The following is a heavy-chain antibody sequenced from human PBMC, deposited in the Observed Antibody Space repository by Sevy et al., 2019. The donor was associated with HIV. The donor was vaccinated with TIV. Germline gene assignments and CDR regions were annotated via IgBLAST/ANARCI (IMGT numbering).Heavy chain of an antibody. CDR2: ISYDGSDK. J-gene: IGHJ4*02. D-gene: IGHD1-26*01. CDR3: ATGRQGATYGY. CDR1: GFNFRIYA. Sequence: GESLKISCAASGFNFRIYAMHWVRQAPGKGLEWVAVISYDGSDKLYAESVKGRFTISRDNSKNMVFLQLNSLRGDDTAVYYCATGRQGATYGYWGQGTPVTVSS. V-gene: IGHV3-30*03.